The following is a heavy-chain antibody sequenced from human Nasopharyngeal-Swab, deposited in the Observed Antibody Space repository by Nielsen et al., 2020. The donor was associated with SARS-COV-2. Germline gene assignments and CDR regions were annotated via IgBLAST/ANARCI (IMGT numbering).Heavy chain of an antibody. CDR1: GFTFSSYS. CDR2: ISSSSSYI. CDR3: ARDLGELPYYYYGMDV. D-gene: IGHD3-16*01. Sequence: GESLKISCAAPGFTFSSYSMNWVRQAPGKGLEWVSSISSSSSYIYYADSVKGRFTISRDNAKNSLYLQMNSLRAEDTAVYYCARDLGELPYYYYGMDVWGQGTTVTVSS. V-gene: IGHV3-21*01. J-gene: IGHJ6*02.